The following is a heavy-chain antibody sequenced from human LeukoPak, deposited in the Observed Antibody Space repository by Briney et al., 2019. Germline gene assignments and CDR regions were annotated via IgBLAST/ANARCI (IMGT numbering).Heavy chain of an antibody. V-gene: IGHV3-74*01. CDR2: INNDGSST. D-gene: IGHD6-13*01. CDR1: GPSVSSYW. J-gene: IGHJ5*02. CDR3: ARDPRSSTRRIAAAT. Sequence: PGRSLSLSCPVSGPSVSSYWMHWVRHPPGKGLVWVSRINNDGSSTSYAGSVKGRFTISRDNSKNTLYLQMNSLRAEDTAVDYCARDPRSSTRRIAAATWGQGALVTVSS.